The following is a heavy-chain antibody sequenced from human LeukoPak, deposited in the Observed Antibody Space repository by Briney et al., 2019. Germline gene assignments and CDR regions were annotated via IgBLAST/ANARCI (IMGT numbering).Heavy chain of an antibody. CDR2: ISYDGSNK. CDR3: ARAHYGSSGYYVDY. V-gene: IGHV3-30-3*01. CDR1: GFTFSNYA. J-gene: IGHJ4*02. D-gene: IGHD3-22*01. Sequence: GGSLRLSCAASGFTFSNYAMHWVRQAPGKGLEWVAVISYDGSNKYYADSVKGRFTISRDNSKNTLYLQMNSLRAEDTAVYYCARAHYGSSGYYVDYWGQGTLVTVSS.